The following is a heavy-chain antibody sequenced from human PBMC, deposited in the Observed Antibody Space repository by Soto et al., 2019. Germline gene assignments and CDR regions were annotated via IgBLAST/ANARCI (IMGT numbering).Heavy chain of an antibody. Sequence: TLSLTCTVSGGSISSGGYYWSWIRQHPGKGLEWIGYIYYSGSTYYNPSLKSRVTISVDTSKNQFSLKLSSVTAADTAVYYCARGYCTNGVCYGHYYYGMDVWGQGTTVTVS. J-gene: IGHJ6*02. V-gene: IGHV4-31*03. CDR1: GGSISSGGYY. D-gene: IGHD2-8*01. CDR2: IYYSGST. CDR3: ARGYCTNGVCYGHYYYGMDV.